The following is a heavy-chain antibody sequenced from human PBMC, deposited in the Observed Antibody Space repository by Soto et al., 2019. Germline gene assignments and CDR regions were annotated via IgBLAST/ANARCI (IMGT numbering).Heavy chain of an antibody. D-gene: IGHD1-1*01. V-gene: IGHV2-5*02. J-gene: IGHJ3*01. CDR1: GFSLSTSGVG. CDR3: AHRLAGGRDWTTGTFDV. Sequence: QITLKESGPTRVKPTQTLALTCTFSGFSLSTSGVGVGWIRQSPGKAPEWLALIYWDDDKRYSPSLKTRLTITKDTSNNQVVLIMTNMDPVDTATYYCAHRLAGGRDWTTGTFDVWGQGTLVTVSS. CDR2: IYWDDDK.